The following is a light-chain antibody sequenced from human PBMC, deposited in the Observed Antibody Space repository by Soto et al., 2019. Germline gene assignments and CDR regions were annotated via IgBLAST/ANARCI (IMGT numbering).Light chain of an antibody. CDR3: QQYYSYPLCT. J-gene: IGKJ2*02. CDR2: AAS. Sequence: AIRMTQSPSSLSASTGDRVTITCRASQGISSYLAWYQQKPGKDPKLLIYAASTLQSGVPSRFSGSGSGTDFTLTISCLQSEDFATYYCQQYYSYPLCTFGQGTKLEIK. CDR1: QGISSY. V-gene: IGKV1-8*01.